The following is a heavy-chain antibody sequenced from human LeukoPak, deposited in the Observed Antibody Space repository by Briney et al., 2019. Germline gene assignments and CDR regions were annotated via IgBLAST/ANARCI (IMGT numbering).Heavy chain of an antibody. J-gene: IGHJ4*02. CDR3: ARGVVPAAMIDY. CDR2: ISSSGSTI. Sequence: GGSLRLSCAASGFTFSDYYMSWIRPAPGKGLGWVSYISSSGSTIYYADSVKGRFTISRDNAKNSLYLQMNSLRAEDTAVYYCARGVVPAAMIDYWGQGTLVTVSS. CDR1: GFTFSDYY. D-gene: IGHD2-2*01. V-gene: IGHV3-11*01.